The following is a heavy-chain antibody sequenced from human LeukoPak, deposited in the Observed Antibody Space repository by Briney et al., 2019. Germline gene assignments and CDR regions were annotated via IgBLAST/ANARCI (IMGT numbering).Heavy chain of an antibody. J-gene: IGHJ1*01. CDR3: ARVVPAAFVIQH. CDR1: GFTFSSYA. CDR2: ISGSGGST. Sequence: GVSLRLSCAASGFTFSSYAMSWVPQAPGKGLEGVSAISGSGGSTYYADSVKGRFTISRDNAKNSLYLQMNSLRAEDTAVYYCARVVPAAFVIQHWGQGTLVTVSS. V-gene: IGHV3-23*01. D-gene: IGHD2-2*01.